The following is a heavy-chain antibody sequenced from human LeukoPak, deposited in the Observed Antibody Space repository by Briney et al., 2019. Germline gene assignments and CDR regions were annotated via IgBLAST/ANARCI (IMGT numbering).Heavy chain of an antibody. V-gene: IGHV1-18*01. CDR2: ISAYNGNT. J-gene: IGHJ5*02. D-gene: IGHD2-2*01. CDR3: ARVKGIVVVPAAIDP. Sequence: ASVKVSCKASGYTFTSYGISWVRQAPGQGLEWMGWISAYNGNTNYAQKLQGRVTMTTDTSTSTAYMELRSLRSDDTAVYYCARVKGIVVVPAAIDPWGQGTLVTVSS. CDR1: GYTFTSYG.